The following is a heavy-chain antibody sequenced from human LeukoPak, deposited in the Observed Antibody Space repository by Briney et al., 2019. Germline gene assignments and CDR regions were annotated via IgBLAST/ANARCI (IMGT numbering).Heavy chain of an antibody. CDR1: GYSFTNYW. J-gene: IGHJ6*02. CDR3: ARLGGYKSGMDV. CDR2: IDPSDSYT. D-gene: IGHD1-1*01. Sequence: GESLRISCKGSGYSFTNYWITWVRQMPGKGLEWMGRIDPSDSYTNYSPSFQGHVTISADKSITIAYLQWSSLKASDTAMYYCARLGGYKSGMDVWGQGTTVTVSS. V-gene: IGHV5-10-1*01.